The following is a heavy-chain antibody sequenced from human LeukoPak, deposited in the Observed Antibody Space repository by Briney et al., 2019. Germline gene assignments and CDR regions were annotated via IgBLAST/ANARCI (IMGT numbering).Heavy chain of an antibody. CDR3: AREIYGDYVSSFDY. V-gene: IGHV3-48*01. CDR1: GFTFSSYS. Sequence: GGALRLSCAASGFTFSSYSMNWVREAPGKGLEWVSVKGRFTISRDNAKNSLYLQMNSLRAEDTAVYYCAREIYGDYVSSFDYWGQGTLVTVSS. J-gene: IGHJ4*02. D-gene: IGHD4-17*01.